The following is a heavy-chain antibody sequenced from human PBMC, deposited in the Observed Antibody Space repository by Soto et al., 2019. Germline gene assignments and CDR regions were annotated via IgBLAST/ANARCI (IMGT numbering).Heavy chain of an antibody. CDR1: GYTFTSYG. CDR2: ISSHNGNT. Sequence: QVHLVQSGAEVKKPGASVKVSCKGSGYTFTSYGITWVRQAPGQGLELMGWISSHNGNTDYAQKLQGRVTVTRDTSTRTSYMEQRSLRSDHTRVYYFARGRYGDYWGQGALVTVSS. V-gene: IGHV1-18*01. J-gene: IGHJ4*02. D-gene: IGHD1-1*01. CDR3: ARGRYGDY.